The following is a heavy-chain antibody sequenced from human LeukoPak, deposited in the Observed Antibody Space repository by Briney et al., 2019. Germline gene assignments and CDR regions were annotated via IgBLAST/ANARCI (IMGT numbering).Heavy chain of an antibody. Sequence: GGSLRLSCAASGFTFDDYGMSWVRHAPGKGLEWVSGINWNGGSTGYADSVKGRFTISRDNAKNSLYLQMNSLRAEDTALYYCAREGGGTSGGNLLTGAFDIWGQGTMVTVSS. V-gene: IGHV3-20*04. CDR1: GFTFDDYG. CDR3: AREGGGTSGGNLLTGAFDI. CDR2: INWNGGST. D-gene: IGHD2-15*01. J-gene: IGHJ3*02.